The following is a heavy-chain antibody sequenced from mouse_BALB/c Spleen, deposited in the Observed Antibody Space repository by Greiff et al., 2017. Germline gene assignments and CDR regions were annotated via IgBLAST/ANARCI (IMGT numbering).Heavy chain of an antibody. CDR2: INPGSGGT. Sequence: QVQLQQSGAELVRPGTSVKVSCKASGYAFTNYLIEWVKQRPGQGLEWIGVINPGSGGTNYNEKFKGKATLTADKSSSTAYMQLSSLTSDDSAVYCCARNYTGSRAWFAYWGQGTLVTGSA. D-gene: IGHD1-1*01. V-gene: IGHV1-54*01. CDR3: ARNYTGSRAWFAY. J-gene: IGHJ3*01. CDR1: GYAFTNYL.